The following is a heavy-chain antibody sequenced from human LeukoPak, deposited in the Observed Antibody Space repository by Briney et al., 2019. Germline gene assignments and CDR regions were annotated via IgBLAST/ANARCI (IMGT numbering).Heavy chain of an antibody. V-gene: IGHV3-74*01. Sequence: GGSLRLSCAASGFTFSSYGMHWVRQAPGKGLVWVSRINSDGSSTSYADSVKGRFTISRDNAKNTLYLQMNSLRAEDTAVYYCARKYGSGSYYYMDVWGKGTTVTVSS. D-gene: IGHD3-10*01. CDR1: GFTFSSYG. CDR3: ARKYGSGSYYYMDV. J-gene: IGHJ6*03. CDR2: INSDGSST.